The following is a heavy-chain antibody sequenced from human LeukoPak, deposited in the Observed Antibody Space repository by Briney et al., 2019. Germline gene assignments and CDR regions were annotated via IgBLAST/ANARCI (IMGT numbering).Heavy chain of an antibody. CDR1: GYTFTRYY. CDR2: INPSGGST. V-gene: IGHV1-46*01. CDR3: ARGYFDIAP. D-gene: IGHD3-9*01. Sequence: GASVKVSCKASGYTFTRYYMHWVRQAPGQGLEWMGIINPSGGSTNYAQNFQGRVTVTRDTPTSTVYMELSSLKSEDTAVYYCARGYFDIAPWGQGTLVTVSS. J-gene: IGHJ5*02.